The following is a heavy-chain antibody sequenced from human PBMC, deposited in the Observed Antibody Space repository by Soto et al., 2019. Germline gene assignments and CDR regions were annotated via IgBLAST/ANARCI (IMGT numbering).Heavy chain of an antibody. V-gene: IGHV3-23*01. Sequence: GGSLRLSCAASRFMFSRYAMSWARQAPGKGLEWVSGISGSGDSTFYADSVKGRFAVSRDNSKNTLYLQMNSLTAEDTAVYYCARDRDSTGFIDYWGQGTLVTVSS. CDR1: RFMFSRYA. CDR2: ISGSGDST. CDR3: ARDRDSTGFIDY. D-gene: IGHD3-22*01. J-gene: IGHJ4*02.